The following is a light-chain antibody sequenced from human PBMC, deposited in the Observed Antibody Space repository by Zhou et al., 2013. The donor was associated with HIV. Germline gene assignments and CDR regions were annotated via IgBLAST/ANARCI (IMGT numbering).Light chain of an antibody. CDR2: GAS. CDR3: QQYGTSPGFT. V-gene: IGKV3-20*01. Sequence: EIVLTQSPGTLSLSPGERGTLSCRASQSVTSSYLAWFQQKPGQPPRLLIYGASHRATGIPDRFSGSGSGTDFTLTISRLEPEDFAVYYCQQYGTSPGFTFGPGTKVD. J-gene: IGKJ3*01. CDR1: QSVTSSY.